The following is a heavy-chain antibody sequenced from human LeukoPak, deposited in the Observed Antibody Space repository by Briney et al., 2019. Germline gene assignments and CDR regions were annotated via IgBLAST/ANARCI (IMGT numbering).Heavy chain of an antibody. J-gene: IGHJ5*02. D-gene: IGHD2-15*01. CDR1: GGSISSYY. CDR3: ASLGYCSGGSCYEGVWFDP. CDR2: IYNSGST. Sequence: SETLSLTCTVSGGSISSYYWNWIRQPPGKGLEWIGYIYNSGSTNNNPSLKSRVTISVDTSKNQFSLKLSSVTAADTAVYYCASLGYCSGGSCYEGVWFDPWGEETLVTVSS. V-gene: IGHV4-59*12.